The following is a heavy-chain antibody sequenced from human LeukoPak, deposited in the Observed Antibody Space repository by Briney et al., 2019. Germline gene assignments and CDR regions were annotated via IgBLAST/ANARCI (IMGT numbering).Heavy chain of an antibody. Sequence: GSLRLSCAVSGFTFSRYSMNWVRQAPGKGLEWVATIKQDGSETDYVDSVKGRFTISRDNAKNSLYLQMNSLRIEDTAVYYCARAQWRRPDYWGQGTLVTVSS. CDR2: IKQDGSET. V-gene: IGHV3-7*02. CDR1: GFTFSRYS. D-gene: IGHD5-12*01. J-gene: IGHJ4*02. CDR3: ARAQWRRPDY.